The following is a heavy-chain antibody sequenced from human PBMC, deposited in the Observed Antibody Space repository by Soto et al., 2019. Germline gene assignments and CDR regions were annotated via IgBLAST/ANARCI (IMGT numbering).Heavy chain of an antibody. Sequence: QVQLQESGPGLVKPSETLSLTCTVSGGSISSYYWSWIRQPPVKGLEWIGYIYYSGSTNYNPSLRSRVTISVDTSKNQFSLKLSSVTAADTAVYYCARRYGDYFDYWGQGTLVTVSS. J-gene: IGHJ4*02. CDR1: GGSISSYY. CDR3: ARRYGDYFDY. CDR2: IYYSGST. V-gene: IGHV4-59*08. D-gene: IGHD4-17*01.